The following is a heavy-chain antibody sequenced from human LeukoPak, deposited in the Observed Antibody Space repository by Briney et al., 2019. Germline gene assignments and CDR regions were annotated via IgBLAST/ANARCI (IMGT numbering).Heavy chain of an antibody. CDR2: ITGDGGNT. Sequence: GGSLRLSCAASGFSFDDYVMHWFRQAPGMGLEWVSLITGDGGNTYYADSVRGRFTISRDNSKKSLYLQMNNLRTEDTALYYCAKDFYGGNSDGRGNWGQGTLVTVSS. CDR1: GFSFDDYV. D-gene: IGHD4-23*01. J-gene: IGHJ4*02. V-gene: IGHV3-43*02. CDR3: AKDFYGGNSDGRGN.